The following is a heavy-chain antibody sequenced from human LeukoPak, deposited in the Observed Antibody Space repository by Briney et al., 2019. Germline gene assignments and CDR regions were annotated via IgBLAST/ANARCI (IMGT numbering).Heavy chain of an antibody. CDR3: ARGHPGSLDY. J-gene: IGHJ4*02. Sequence: GGSLRLSCAASGFTFSSYWMHWVRQAPGKGLVWVSRINSDGSDTDYADPVKGRFTISRDNAKNTLYLQMNSLRAEDTAVYYCARGHPGSLDYWGQGTLVTVSS. CDR2: INSDGSDT. CDR1: GFTFSSYW. V-gene: IGHV3-74*01. D-gene: IGHD1-1*01.